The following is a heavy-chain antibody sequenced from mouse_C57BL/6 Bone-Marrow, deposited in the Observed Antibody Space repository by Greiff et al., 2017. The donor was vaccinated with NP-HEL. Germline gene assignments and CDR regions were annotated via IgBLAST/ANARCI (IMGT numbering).Heavy chain of an antibody. CDR3: ASDGYYLDY. V-gene: IGHV1-80*01. D-gene: IGHD2-3*01. J-gene: IGHJ2*01. CDR1: GYAFSSYW. CDR2: IYPGDGDS. Sequence: VKLVESGAELVKPGASVKISCKASGYAFSSYWMNWVKQRPGKGLGRIGQIYPGDGDSNYNGKFYGKATLTADKSSSTAYMQLSSLTSEDAEVYFCASDGYYLDYWGQGTTHTVSS.